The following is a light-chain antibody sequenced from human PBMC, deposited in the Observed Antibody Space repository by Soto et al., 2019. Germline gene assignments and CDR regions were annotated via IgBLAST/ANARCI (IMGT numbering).Light chain of an antibody. Sequence: EIVLTQSPGTLSLSPGERATLSCRASQSVASSYLAWYQQKPGQAPRLLIYGASTRATGIPDRFSGSGSGTDFTLTISRLEPEDFAMYYCPQYGSTFTFGQGTRLEIK. CDR2: GAS. J-gene: IGKJ5*01. V-gene: IGKV3-20*01. CDR3: PQYGSTFT. CDR1: QSVASSY.